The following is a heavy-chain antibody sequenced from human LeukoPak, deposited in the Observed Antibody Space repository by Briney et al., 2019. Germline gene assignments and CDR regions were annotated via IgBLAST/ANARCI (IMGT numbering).Heavy chain of an antibody. D-gene: IGHD3-10*01. J-gene: IGHJ4*02. V-gene: IGHV4-59*01. CDR2: IYYRGST. Sequence: SETLSLTCSVAGGSISSYYWSWIRQPPGKGLEWIGYIYYRGSTKYNPSLKSRVTISVDTSNNQFSLKLSSVTAADTAVYYCARGVSAALWFGEQYYFDYWGQGTLVTVSS. CDR1: GGSISSYY. CDR3: ARGVSAALWFGEQYYFDY.